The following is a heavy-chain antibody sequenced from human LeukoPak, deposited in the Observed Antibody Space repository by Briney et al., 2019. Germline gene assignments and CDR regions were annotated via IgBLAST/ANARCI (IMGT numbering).Heavy chain of an antibody. CDR2: IYADGST. V-gene: IGHV3-66*01. J-gene: IGHJ4*02. CDR1: GFIVSDYD. CDR3: AIRSLPGRPGY. D-gene: IGHD5/OR15-5a*01. Sequence: GGSLRLSCAASGFIVSDYDIKWVRQAPGKGLEWVSLIYADGSTHYTDSVKGRFSISRDNSQNTVYLQMNSLRGEDTAVYFCAIRSLPGRPGYWGQGTLVTVSS.